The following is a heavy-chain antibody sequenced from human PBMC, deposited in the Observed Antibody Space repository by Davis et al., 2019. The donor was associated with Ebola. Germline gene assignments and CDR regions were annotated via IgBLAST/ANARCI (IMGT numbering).Heavy chain of an antibody. D-gene: IGHD2-15*01. V-gene: IGHV5-51*01. CDR1: GYSFTSYW. J-gene: IGHJ4*02. CDR2: IYPGDSDT. Sequence: GESLKISCKGSGYSFTSYWIGWVRQMPGKGLEWMGIIYPGDSDTRYSPSFQGQVTISADKSISTAYLQWSSLKASDTAMYYCARLWGVVAATRYFDYWGQGTLVTVSS. CDR3: ARLWGVVAATRYFDY.